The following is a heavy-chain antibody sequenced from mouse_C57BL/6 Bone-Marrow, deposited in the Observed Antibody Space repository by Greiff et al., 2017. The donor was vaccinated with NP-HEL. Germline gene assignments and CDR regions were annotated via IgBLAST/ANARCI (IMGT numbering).Heavy chain of an antibody. V-gene: IGHV14-4*01. Sequence: VQLQQSGAELVRPGASVKLSCTASGFNIKDDYMHWVKQRPEQGLEWIGWIDPENGDTEYASKFQGKATITADTSSNTDYLQLSSLTSEDTAVYYCTNGIYYGYDGFAYWGQGTLVTVSA. CDR1: GFNIKDDY. CDR2: IDPENGDT. D-gene: IGHD2-2*01. CDR3: TNGIYYGYDGFAY. J-gene: IGHJ3*01.